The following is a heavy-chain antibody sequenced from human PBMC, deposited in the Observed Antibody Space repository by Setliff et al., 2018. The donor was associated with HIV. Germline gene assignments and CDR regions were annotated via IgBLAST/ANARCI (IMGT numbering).Heavy chain of an antibody. Sequence: PGGSLRLSCAASGFTFSNAWMSWVRQAPGKGLEWISHIRGKSDIIKYAESVMGRFTISRDNAKNSLYLEMNSLRAEDTAIYYCARDYNYIFDSWGQGVLVTVSS. J-gene: IGHJ4*02. V-gene: IGHV3-48*01. D-gene: IGHD3-22*01. CDR2: IRGKSDII. CDR3: ARDYNYIFDS. CDR1: GFTFSNAW.